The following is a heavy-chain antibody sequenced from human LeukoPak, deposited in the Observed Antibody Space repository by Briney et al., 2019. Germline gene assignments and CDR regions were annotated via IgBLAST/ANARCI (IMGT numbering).Heavy chain of an antibody. D-gene: IGHD3-10*01. V-gene: IGHV3-23*01. CDR1: GFTFDDYA. CDR2: ISPSADIK. CDR3: AKTITGGSGVGRGFDY. J-gene: IGHJ4*02. Sequence: QSGGSLRLSCAASGFTFDDYAMHWARQAPGKGLEWVSGISPSADIKYYADSVKGRFTISRDNSKNTLYLQMNSLRAEDTAVYYCAKTITGGSGVGRGFDYWGQGTLVTVSS.